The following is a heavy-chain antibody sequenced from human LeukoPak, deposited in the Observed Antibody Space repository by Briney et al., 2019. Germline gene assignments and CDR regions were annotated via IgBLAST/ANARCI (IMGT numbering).Heavy chain of an antibody. CDR2: LRFDGNYE. CDR1: GFTFSTYG. Sequence: GGSLRLSCAASGFTFSTYGMHWVRQAPGKGLEWVAFLRFDGNYEYYTESVRGRFTISRDNSKNTLNLQMNSLRIEDTAVYYCLGAFDFWGQGTLVTVSS. J-gene: IGHJ3*01. CDR3: LGAFDF. V-gene: IGHV3-30*02.